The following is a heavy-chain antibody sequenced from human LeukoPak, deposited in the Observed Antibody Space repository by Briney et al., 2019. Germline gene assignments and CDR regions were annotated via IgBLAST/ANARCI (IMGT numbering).Heavy chain of an antibody. CDR1: GGSISNYY. CDR3: ARRLDSSLGYYYYYGMDV. V-gene: IGHV4-59*08. D-gene: IGHD6-13*01. Sequence: PSETLSLTCTVSGGSISNYYWSWIRQPPGKGLEWIGYIYYSGSTNYNPSPKSRVTISVDTSKNQFSLKLSSVTAADTAVYYCARRLDSSLGYYYYYGMDVWGQGTTVTVSS. CDR2: IYYSGST. J-gene: IGHJ6*02.